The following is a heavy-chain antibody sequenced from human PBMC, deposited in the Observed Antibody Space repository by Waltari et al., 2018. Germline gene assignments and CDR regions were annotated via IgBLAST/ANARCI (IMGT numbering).Heavy chain of an antibody. CDR3: TTRGGALAFDI. CDR1: GFTFSNAW. D-gene: IGHD3-16*01. CDR2: MKSKTEGGTT. V-gene: IGHV3-15*01. J-gene: IGHJ3*02. Sequence: EVQLVESGGGLVKPGGSLRLSCAASGFTFSNAWMSWVRQAPGKGLEWVGRMKSKTEGGTTDYAAPVKDRFTISRDDSKNTLYLQMNSLKTGDTAVYYCTTRGGALAFDIWGQGTMVTVSS.